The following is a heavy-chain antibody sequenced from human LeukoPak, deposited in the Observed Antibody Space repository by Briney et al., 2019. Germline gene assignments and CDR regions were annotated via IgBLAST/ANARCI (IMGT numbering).Heavy chain of an antibody. CDR2: INHSGST. CDR3: ARGPNDSSSYYLTVYYGMDV. D-gene: IGHD3-22*01. Sequence: SSETLSLTCAVYGGSFSGYYWSWIRQPPGKGLEWIGEINHSGSTNYNPSLKSRVTISVDTSKNQFSLKLSSVTAADTAVYYCARGPNDSSSYYLTVYYGMDVWGQGTTVTVSS. V-gene: IGHV4-34*01. CDR1: GGSFSGYY. J-gene: IGHJ6*02.